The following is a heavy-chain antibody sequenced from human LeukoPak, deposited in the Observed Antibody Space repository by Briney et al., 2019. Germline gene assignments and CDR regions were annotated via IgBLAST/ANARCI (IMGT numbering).Heavy chain of an antibody. V-gene: IGHV4-34*01. CDR3: ARRVGRYFGERAYYYNYMDV. CDR1: GGSFSGYY. CDR2: INHRESI. Sequence: SETLSLTCAVYGGSFSGYYWTWIRQSPGKGLEWIGEINHRESINYNPSLKSRVTISVDTSKNQFSLKLTSVTAADTAVYYCARRVGRYFGERAYYYNYMDVWAKGTTVTISS. D-gene: IGHD3-10*01. J-gene: IGHJ6*03.